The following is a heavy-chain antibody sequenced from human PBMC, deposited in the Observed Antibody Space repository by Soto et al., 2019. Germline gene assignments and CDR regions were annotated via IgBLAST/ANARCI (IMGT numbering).Heavy chain of an antibody. CDR3: AKDIVVVPAAGMDYYYGMDV. Sequence: GGSLRLSCAASGFTFSSYGMHWVRQAPGKGLEWVAVISYDGSNKYYADSMKGRFTISRDNSKNTLYLQMNSLRAEDTAVYYCAKDIVVVPAAGMDYYYGMDVWGQGTTVTVSS. D-gene: IGHD2-2*01. CDR1: GFTFSSYG. J-gene: IGHJ6*02. V-gene: IGHV3-30*18. CDR2: ISYDGSNK.